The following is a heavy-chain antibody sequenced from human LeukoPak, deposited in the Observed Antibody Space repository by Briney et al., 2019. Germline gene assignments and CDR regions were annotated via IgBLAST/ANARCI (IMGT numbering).Heavy chain of an antibody. J-gene: IGHJ4*02. V-gene: IGHV1-3*03. Sequence: GASVKVSCKASGYTFTSYAMHWVRQAPGQRLEWMGWINAGNGNTKYSQEFQGRVTITRDTSASTAYMELSSLRSEDMAVYYCARDRGSGWLTYYFDYWGQGTLVTVSS. CDR2: INAGNGNT. CDR1: GYTFTSYA. D-gene: IGHD6-19*01. CDR3: ARDRGSGWLTYYFDY.